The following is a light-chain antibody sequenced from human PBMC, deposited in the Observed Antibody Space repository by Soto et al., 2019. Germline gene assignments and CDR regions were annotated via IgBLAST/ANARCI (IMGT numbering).Light chain of an antibody. J-gene: IGKJ1*01. Sequence: DIQMTQSPSSLSASVGDRVTITCRASQTISSPLSWYQQKPGKVPELLIYATSRLQSGVPSRFSGSRSGTDFTLTISSLQPEDFATYYCQQYNNYPWTFGQGTKVDIK. CDR3: QQYNNYPWT. CDR2: ATS. CDR1: QTISSP. V-gene: IGKV1-39*01.